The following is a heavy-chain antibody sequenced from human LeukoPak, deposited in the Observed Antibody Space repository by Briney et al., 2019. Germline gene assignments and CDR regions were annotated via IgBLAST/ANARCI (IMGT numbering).Heavy chain of an antibody. CDR1: GYTFTSYY. CDR2: INPSGGST. V-gene: IGHV1-46*01. CDR3: ARNPSYSGYAFDI. J-gene: IGHJ3*02. D-gene: IGHD5-12*01. Sequence: ASVKVSCKASGYTFTSYYMHWVRQAPGQGLEWMGIINPSGGSTSYAQKFQGRVTMTTDTSTSAAYMELRSLRSDDTAVYYCARNPSYSGYAFDIWGQGTMVTVSS.